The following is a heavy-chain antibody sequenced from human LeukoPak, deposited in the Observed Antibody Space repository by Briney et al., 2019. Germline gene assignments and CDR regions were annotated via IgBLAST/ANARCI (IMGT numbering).Heavy chain of an antibody. D-gene: IGHD2-15*01. Sequence: GGSLRLSCAASGFTFSSYWMHWVRQAPGKGLVWVSRINTDGSSTSYADSVKGRFTISRDNAKNTLYLQMNSLRAEDTAVYHCARDPPGSSGSLDYWGQGTLVTVSS. CDR2: INTDGSST. CDR3: ARDPPGSSGSLDY. V-gene: IGHV3-74*01. J-gene: IGHJ4*02. CDR1: GFTFSSYW.